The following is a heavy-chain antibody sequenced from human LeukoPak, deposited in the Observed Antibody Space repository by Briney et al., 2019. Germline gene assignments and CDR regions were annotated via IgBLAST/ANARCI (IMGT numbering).Heavy chain of an antibody. CDR1: GFTFSSFN. V-gene: IGHV3-30*04. Sequence: GGSLRLSCAASGFTFSSFNMHWVRQAPGKGLEWVAVISYDGSNEFYTDSVKGRFTISRDNSKNTLYLQMNSLRAEDTAVYYCARFIAAPYYFDYWGRGTLVTVSS. D-gene: IGHD6-13*01. J-gene: IGHJ4*02. CDR2: ISYDGSNE. CDR3: ARFIAAPYYFDY.